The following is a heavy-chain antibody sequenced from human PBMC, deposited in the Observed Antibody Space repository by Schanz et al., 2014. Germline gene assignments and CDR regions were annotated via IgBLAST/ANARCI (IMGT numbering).Heavy chain of an antibody. J-gene: IGHJ3*02. CDR3: AKCIGWYGRCAFDI. V-gene: IGHV3-23*01. CDR2: ISGSGDDT. D-gene: IGHD6-19*01. Sequence: DVHLMESGGGLVQPGGSLRLSCAGSGFTFSSYAMNWVRQAPGKGLEWVSVISGSGDDTYYADSVKGRFTISRDNSKNTLYLHMNSLIAEDTAVYYCAKCIGWYGRCAFDIWGQGTMVTVSS. CDR1: GFTFSSYA.